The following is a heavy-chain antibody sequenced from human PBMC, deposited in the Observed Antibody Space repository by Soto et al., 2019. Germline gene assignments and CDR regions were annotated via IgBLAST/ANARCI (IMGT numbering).Heavy chain of an antibody. V-gene: IGHV3-15*01. CDR3: TTERVQSGYSSYDNDY. Sequence: EVHLVESGGGLVKPGGSLRLSCVASRFTFSNAWMSWVRQAPGKGLEWVGRIKSETDGGTTHYAAPVKGRFTISRDDSKNTLYLQMNSLKIEDTALYYCTTERVQSGYSSYDNDYWGQGTLVTVSS. J-gene: IGHJ4*02. D-gene: IGHD5-12*01. CDR1: RFTFSNAW. CDR2: IKSETDGGTT.